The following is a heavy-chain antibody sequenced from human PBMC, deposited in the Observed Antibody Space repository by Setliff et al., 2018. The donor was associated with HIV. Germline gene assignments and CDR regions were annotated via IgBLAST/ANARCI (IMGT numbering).Heavy chain of an antibody. CDR3: TRARGTNWPFEY. CDR2: INTDGSST. CDR1: GFTFSTTW. J-gene: IGHJ4*02. D-gene: IGHD1-1*01. V-gene: IGHV3-74*01. Sequence: PGGSLRLSCAASGFTFSTTWMYWVRQAPGKGLVWVSRINTDGSSTTYADSVKGRFTISRDNAKNTLYLQMNSLRAEDTAVYYCTRARGTNWPFEYWGRGALVTVSS.